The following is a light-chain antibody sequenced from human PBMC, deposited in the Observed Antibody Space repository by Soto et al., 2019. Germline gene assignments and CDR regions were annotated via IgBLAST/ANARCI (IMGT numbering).Light chain of an antibody. Sequence: SALTQPPSASGSPGQSVTLSCTGTSSDVGGYNYVSWYQQHPGKAPKLMIYEVSKRPSGVPDRFSGSKSGNTASLTVSGLQAEDEADYYCSSYAGSNNLVVFGGGTKVTVL. CDR2: EVS. CDR1: SSDVGGYNY. V-gene: IGLV2-8*01. CDR3: SSYAGSNNLVV. J-gene: IGLJ2*01.